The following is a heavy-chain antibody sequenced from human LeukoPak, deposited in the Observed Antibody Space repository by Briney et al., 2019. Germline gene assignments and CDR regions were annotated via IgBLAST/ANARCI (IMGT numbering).Heavy chain of an antibody. V-gene: IGHV4-34*01. D-gene: IGHD4-17*01. CDR3: ARDGGEGSPHSFDY. CDR1: GGSFSGYY. CDR2: INHSGST. J-gene: IGHJ4*02. Sequence: PSETLSLTCAVYGGSFSGYYWSWIRQPPGKGLEWIGEINHSGSTNYDPSLKSRVTISVDTSKNQFSLKLSSVTAADTAVYYCARDGGEGSPHSFDYWGQGTLVTVSS.